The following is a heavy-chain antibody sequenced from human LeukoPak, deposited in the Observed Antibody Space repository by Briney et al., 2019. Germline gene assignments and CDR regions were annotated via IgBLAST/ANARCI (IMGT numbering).Heavy chain of an antibody. Sequence: PSETLSLTCTVCGYSISSGYYWGWIRQPPGKGLEWIGSIYTSGSTNYNPSLKSRVTMSVDTSKNQFSLKLSSVTAADTAVYYCARDRIVVVPAAMSRIWWFDPWGQGTLVTVSS. J-gene: IGHJ5*02. D-gene: IGHD2-2*01. V-gene: IGHV4-38-2*02. CDR3: ARDRIVVVPAAMSRIWWFDP. CDR1: GYSISSGYY. CDR2: IYTSGST.